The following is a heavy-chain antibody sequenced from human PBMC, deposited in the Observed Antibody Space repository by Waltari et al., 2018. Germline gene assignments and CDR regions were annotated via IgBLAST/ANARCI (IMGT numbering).Heavy chain of an antibody. J-gene: IGHJ3*02. V-gene: IGHV5-51*03. CDR3: ARWDPAYGDGAVGAFDI. CDR1: GYSFTSYW. CDR2: IYPGDSET. Sequence: EVQLVQSGAEVKKPGESLKISCKGSGYSFTSYWIGWVRQMPGKGLEWMGIIYPGDSETSYSPSFQGQVTISADKSISTAYLQWSSLKASDTAMYYCARWDPAYGDGAVGAFDIWGQGTMVTVSS. D-gene: IGHD4-17*01.